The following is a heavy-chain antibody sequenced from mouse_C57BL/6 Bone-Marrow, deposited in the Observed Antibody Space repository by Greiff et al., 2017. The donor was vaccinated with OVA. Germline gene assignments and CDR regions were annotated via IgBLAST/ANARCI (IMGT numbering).Heavy chain of an antibody. Sequence: VQLQQSGPGLVKPSQSLSLTCSVTGYSITSGYYWNWIRQFPGNKLEWMGYISYDGSNNYNPSLKNRISITRDTSKNQFFLKLNSVTTEDTATYYCARRGLRRQIDYWGQGTTLTVSS. J-gene: IGHJ2*01. CDR3: ARRGLRRQIDY. V-gene: IGHV3-6*01. CDR2: ISYDGSN. CDR1: GYSITSGYY. D-gene: IGHD2-4*01.